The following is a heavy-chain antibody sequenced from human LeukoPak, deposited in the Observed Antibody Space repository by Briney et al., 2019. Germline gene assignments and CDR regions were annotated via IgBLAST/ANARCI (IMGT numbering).Heavy chain of an antibody. J-gene: IGHJ4*02. D-gene: IGHD6-19*01. CDR2: ISYDGDNK. CDR1: GFTFSSYG. CDR3: AKYQRQWLPKGGFDY. Sequence: GGSLRLSCAASGFTFSSYGMHWVRQAPGKGLEWVAVISYDGDNKYYADSVKGRFTISRDNSKNTLYLQMDNLRAEDTAVYYCAKYQRQWLPKGGFDYWGQGTLVTVSS. V-gene: IGHV3-30*18.